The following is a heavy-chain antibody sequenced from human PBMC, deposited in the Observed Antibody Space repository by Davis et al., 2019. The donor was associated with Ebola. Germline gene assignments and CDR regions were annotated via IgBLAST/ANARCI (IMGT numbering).Heavy chain of an antibody. D-gene: IGHD4/OR15-4a*01. CDR2: ISGSGGST. Sequence: GESLKISCAASGFTFSSYAMSWVRQAPGKGLEWVSVISGSGGSTDYADSVKGRFTISRDNSKNMLYLQMNSLRAEDTAVYYCGRDGARANPYYYGMDVWGKGTTVTVSS. J-gene: IGHJ6*04. CDR3: GRDGARANPYYYGMDV. V-gene: IGHV3-23*01. CDR1: GFTFSSYA.